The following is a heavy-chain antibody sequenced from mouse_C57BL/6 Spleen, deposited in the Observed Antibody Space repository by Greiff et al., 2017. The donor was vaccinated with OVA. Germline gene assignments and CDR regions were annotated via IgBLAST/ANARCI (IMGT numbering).Heavy chain of an antibody. CDR2: IYPGDGDT. V-gene: IGHV1-82*01. J-gene: IGHJ2*01. D-gene: IGHD1-1*01. Sequence: QVQLQQSGPELVKPGASVKISCKASGYAFSSSWMNWVKQRPGQGLEWIGRIYPGDGDTNYNEKFKGKATFTADKSSSTAYMQLSSLTSEDSAVYFCAREDGSSYYWGQGTTLTVSS. CDR1: GYAFSSSW. CDR3: AREDGSSYY.